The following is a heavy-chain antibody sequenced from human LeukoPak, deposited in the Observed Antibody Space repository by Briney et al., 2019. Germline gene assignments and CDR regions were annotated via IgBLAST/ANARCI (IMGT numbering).Heavy chain of an antibody. CDR1: GGSFSGYY. J-gene: IGHJ4*02. CDR3: ARDIYGDYGGGFDY. CDR2: INHSGST. D-gene: IGHD4-17*01. Sequence: KPSETLSLTCAVYGGSFSGYYWSWIRQPPGKGLEWIGEINHSGSTNYNPSLKSRVTISVDTSKNQFSLKLSSVTAADTAVYYCARDIYGDYGGGFDYWGQGTLVTVSS. V-gene: IGHV4-34*09.